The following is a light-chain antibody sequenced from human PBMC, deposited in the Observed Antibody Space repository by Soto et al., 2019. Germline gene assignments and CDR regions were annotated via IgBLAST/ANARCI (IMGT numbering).Light chain of an antibody. CDR3: QHYASFSGT. V-gene: IGKV1-5*03. J-gene: IGKJ1*01. CDR2: KAS. CDR1: RSIDTL. Sequence: DIQMTQSPSTLSAFVGDRVTITCRASRSIDTLLAWFQQKPGKAPKLLIYKASTLETGVPSRFSGSGSRTEFTLTISSLQPDDFATYYCQHYASFSGTFGQGTKVDI.